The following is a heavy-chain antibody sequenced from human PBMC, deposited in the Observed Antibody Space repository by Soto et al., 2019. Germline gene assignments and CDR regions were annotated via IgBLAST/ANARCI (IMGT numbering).Heavy chain of an antibody. CDR1: GFTFSSYS. V-gene: IGHV3-21*01. CDR3: ARAGSGIAARSDY. Sequence: PGGSLRLSCAASGFTFSSYSMNWVRQAPGKGLEWVSSISSSSSYIYYADSVKGRFTISRDNAKNSLYLQMNSLRAEDTAVYYCARAGSGIAARSDYWGQGTLVTVS. CDR2: ISSSSSYI. D-gene: IGHD6-6*01. J-gene: IGHJ4*02.